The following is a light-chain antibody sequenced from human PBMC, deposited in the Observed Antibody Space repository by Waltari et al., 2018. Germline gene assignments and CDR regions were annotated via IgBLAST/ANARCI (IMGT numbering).Light chain of an antibody. J-gene: IGKJ1*01. CDR2: KAS. CDR3: QQYNRYST. CDR1: QSVNSW. Sequence: DIQMTQSPSTLSASVGDRVAITCRASQSVNSWLAWYQQKPGKAPKFLIYKASILESGVPSRFSGSGSGTEFTHTISNLQPDDFATYYCQQYNRYSTFGQGTKVELK. V-gene: IGKV1-5*03.